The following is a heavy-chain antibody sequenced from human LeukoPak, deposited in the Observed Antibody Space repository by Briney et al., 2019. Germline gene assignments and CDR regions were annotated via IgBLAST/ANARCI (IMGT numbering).Heavy chain of an antibody. CDR1: GFTFSNCW. J-gene: IGHJ4*02. CDR3: TTAPAGATEDY. Sequence: GGSLRLSCAASGFTFSNCWMHWVRQAPGKGLEWVGRIKSKAAGVTIDYAAPVKGRFTISRDDSKNTLYLQMNSLKIEDTAVYYCTTAPAGATEDYWGQGTLVTVSS. D-gene: IGHD1-26*01. V-gene: IGHV3-15*01. CDR2: IKSKAAGVTI.